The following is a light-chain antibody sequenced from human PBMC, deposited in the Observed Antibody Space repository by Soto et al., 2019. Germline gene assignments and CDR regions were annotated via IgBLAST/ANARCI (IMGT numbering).Light chain of an antibody. CDR2: GAS. CDR3: LQYNTWPYT. Sequence: EIVMTQSPATLSESPGERATLSCRASQSVSSNLAWYQQKPGQAPRLLIYGASTKATGIPARFSGSGSGTEFTLTISSLQSENFAVYYCLQYNTWPYTFGQGTKLEIK. V-gene: IGKV3-15*01. CDR1: QSVSSN. J-gene: IGKJ2*01.